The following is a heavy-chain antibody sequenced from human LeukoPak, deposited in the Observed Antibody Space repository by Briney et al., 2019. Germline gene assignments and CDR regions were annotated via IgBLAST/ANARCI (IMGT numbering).Heavy chain of an antibody. D-gene: IGHD6-19*01. V-gene: IGHV3-21*01. CDR3: ARSSGWYHRGPDYYYYYMDV. Sequence: GGSLRLSCAASGFTVSSNYMSWVRQAPGKGLEWVSSISSSSSYIYYADSVKGRFTISRDNAKNSLYLQMHSLRAEDTAIYYCARSSGWYHRGPDYYYYYMDVWGTGTTVTVS. CDR1: GFTVSSNY. CDR2: ISSSSSYI. J-gene: IGHJ6*03.